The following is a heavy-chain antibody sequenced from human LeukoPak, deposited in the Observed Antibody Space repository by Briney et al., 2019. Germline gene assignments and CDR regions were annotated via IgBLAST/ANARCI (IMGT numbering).Heavy chain of an antibody. D-gene: IGHD2-15*01. CDR3: ARLRGGGSCYSCRYFDY. J-gene: IGHJ4*02. CDR2: IYPGDSDT. Sequence: NRGESLKISCKGSGYTFPNYWIGWVRQMPGKGLEWMGIIYPGDSDTRYSPSFQGQVTISADKSISTAYLQWSSLKASDTAMYYCARLRGGGSCYSCRYFDYWGQGTLVTVSS. CDR1: GYTFPNYW. V-gene: IGHV5-51*01.